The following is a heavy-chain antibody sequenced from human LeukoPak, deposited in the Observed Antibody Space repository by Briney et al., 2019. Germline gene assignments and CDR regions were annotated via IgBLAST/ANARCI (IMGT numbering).Heavy chain of an antibody. V-gene: IGHV4-59*01. D-gene: IGHD3-3*01. Sequence: SETLSLTCTVSGGSLSSYYWSWIRQPPGKGLEWIGYIFYSGSTNYNPSLKSRVTISVDTSKNQFSLKLSSVTAADTAVYYCARVFSYPLRAPFDPWGQGTLVTVSS. CDR3: ARVFSYPLRAPFDP. CDR2: IFYSGST. CDR1: GGSLSSYY. J-gene: IGHJ5*02.